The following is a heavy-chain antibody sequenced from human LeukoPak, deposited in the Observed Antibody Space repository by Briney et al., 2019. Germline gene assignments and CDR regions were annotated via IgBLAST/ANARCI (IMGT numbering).Heavy chain of an antibody. CDR1: GYTFTGYY. CDR2: INPNSGGT. D-gene: IGHD2-2*01. Sequence: ASVKVSCKASGYTFTGYYMHWVRQAPGQGLEWMGRINPNSGGTNYAQKFQGRVTMTRDTSISTAYMELSRLRSDDTAVYYCARDAGGIVVVPAAFQHWGQGTLVTVSS. CDR3: ARDAGGIVVVPAAFQH. V-gene: IGHV1-2*06. J-gene: IGHJ1*01.